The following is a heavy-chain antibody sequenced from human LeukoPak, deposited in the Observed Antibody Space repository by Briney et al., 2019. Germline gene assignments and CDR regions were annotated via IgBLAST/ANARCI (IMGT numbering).Heavy chain of an antibody. V-gene: IGHV4-59*12. CDR2: IYYSGST. J-gene: IGHJ4*02. Sequence: SDTLSLTCTVSGGSISNYYWTWLRQPPAKGLEWIGYIYYSGSTNYNPTLNSRVTISLDTPKSQFSLMLRSLTAADTAVYYCARDPVGGAYFDYWGRGTLVTVSS. CDR3: ARDPVGGAYFDY. D-gene: IGHD3-16*01. CDR1: GGSISNYY.